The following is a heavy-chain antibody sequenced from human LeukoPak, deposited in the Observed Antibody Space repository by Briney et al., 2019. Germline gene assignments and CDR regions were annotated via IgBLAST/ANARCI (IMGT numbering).Heavy chain of an antibody. CDR1: GGTFSSYA. Sequence: SVKVSCKASGGTFSSYAISWVRQAPGQGLEWMGGIIPIFGTANYAQKFQGRVTITTDESTSTAYMELSSLRSEDTAVYYCARNTRANGAGWFDPWAQETLVTVT. V-gene: IGHV1-69*05. CDR3: ARNTRANGAGWFDP. D-gene: IGHD2-2*01. CDR2: IIPIFGTA. J-gene: IGHJ5*02.